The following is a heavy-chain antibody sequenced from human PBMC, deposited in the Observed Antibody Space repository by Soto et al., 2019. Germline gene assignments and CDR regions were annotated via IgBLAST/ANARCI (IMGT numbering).Heavy chain of an antibody. CDR1: GYTFTSYG. Sequence: ASVKVSCKASGYTFTSYGITWVRQAPGQGLEWMGWITVYNGNTNYAQRLQGRVTMTTDTSTNTAYMDLWSLRSDDTAIYYCARGYSYGSYWYFDLWGRGALVTVS. D-gene: IGHD5-18*01. CDR2: ITVYNGNT. CDR3: ARGYSYGSYWYFDL. J-gene: IGHJ2*01. V-gene: IGHV1-18*04.